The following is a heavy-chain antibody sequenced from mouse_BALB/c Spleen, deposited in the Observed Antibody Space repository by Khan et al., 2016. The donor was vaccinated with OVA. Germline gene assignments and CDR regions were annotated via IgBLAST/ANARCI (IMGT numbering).Heavy chain of an antibody. CDR3: ARNGIYYYAMDY. V-gene: IGHV14-3*02. D-gene: IGHD2-1*01. J-gene: IGHJ4*01. CDR1: GFNIKDTY. CDR2: IDPANGNT. Sequence: EVELVESGAELVKPGASVKLSCTASGFNIKDTYMHWVKQRPEQGLEWIGRIDPANGNTKYDPKFQGKATITADTSSNTAYLQLSSLTSEDTAVYYCARNGIYYYAMDYWGQGTSATVSS.